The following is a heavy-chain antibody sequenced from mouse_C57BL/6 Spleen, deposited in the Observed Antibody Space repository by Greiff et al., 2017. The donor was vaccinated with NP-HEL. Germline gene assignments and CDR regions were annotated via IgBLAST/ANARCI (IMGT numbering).Heavy chain of an antibody. Sequence: EVQLQESEGGLVQPGSSMKLSCTASGFTFSDYYMAWVRQVPEKGLEWVANINYDGSSTYYLDSLKSRFIISRDNAKNILYLQMSSLKSEDTATYYCARAGSYWYFDVWGTGTTVTVSS. D-gene: IGHD1-1*01. CDR1: GFTFSDYY. J-gene: IGHJ1*03. CDR3: ARAGSYWYFDV. CDR2: INYDGSST. V-gene: IGHV5-16*01.